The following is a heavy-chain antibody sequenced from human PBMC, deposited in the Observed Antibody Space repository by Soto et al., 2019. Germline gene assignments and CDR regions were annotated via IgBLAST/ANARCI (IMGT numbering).Heavy chain of an antibody. V-gene: IGHV1-69*13. D-gene: IGHD1-26*01. CDR2: VIPVLGQA. CDR3: ARVGGVGATPGADY. CDR1: GGIFSSYA. Sequence: SVKVSFKASGGIFSSYAVSWLRQAPGQGLEWMGAVIPVLGQAYYAQALQDRVTITADESTRTAYMELSSLTSEDTAVYFCARVGGVGATPGADYWGQGTMVTVSS. J-gene: IGHJ4*02.